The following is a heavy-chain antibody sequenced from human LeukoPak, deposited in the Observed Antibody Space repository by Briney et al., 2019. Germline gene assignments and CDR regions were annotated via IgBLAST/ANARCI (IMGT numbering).Heavy chain of an antibody. D-gene: IGHD3-22*01. CDR1: GFTFDDYG. CDR3: ARDLGAYYDSSDNWFDP. CDR2: INWNGGST. J-gene: IGHJ5*02. Sequence: GGSLRLSCAASGFTFDDYGMSWVRQAPGKGLEWVSGINWNGGSTGYADSVKGRFTISRDNSKNTLDLQMNSLRAADTALYYCARDLGAYYDSSDNWFDPWGQGTLVTVSS. V-gene: IGHV3-20*04.